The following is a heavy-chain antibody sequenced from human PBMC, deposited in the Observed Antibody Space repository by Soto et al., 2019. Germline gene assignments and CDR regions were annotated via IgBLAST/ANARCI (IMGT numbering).Heavy chain of an antibody. J-gene: IGHJ6*03. CDR2: IYSGGST. Sequence: GGSLRLSCASSGFTVSSNYMIWVRQAPGKGLEWVSVIYSGGSTYYADSVKGRFTISRDNSKNTLYLQMNSLRAEDTAVYYCARNDYYYYYMDVWGKGTTVTVSS. V-gene: IGHV3-66*01. CDR3: ARNDYYYYYMDV. CDR1: GFTVSSNY.